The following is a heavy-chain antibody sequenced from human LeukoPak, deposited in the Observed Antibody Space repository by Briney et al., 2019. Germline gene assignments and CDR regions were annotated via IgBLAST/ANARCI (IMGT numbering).Heavy chain of an antibody. D-gene: IGHD4-23*01. CDR1: GFTFSNYA. CDR3: PRGNSDAFDI. CDR2: IWYDGSYK. Sequence: QPGGSLRLSCAASGFTFSNYAMHWVRQPPGKGLEWVANIWYDGSYKYYADSVKGRFTVSRHNSKNTLYLQVNSLTAEDTAVYYCPRGNSDAFDIWGQGTMVTVSS. V-gene: IGHV3-33*01. J-gene: IGHJ3*02.